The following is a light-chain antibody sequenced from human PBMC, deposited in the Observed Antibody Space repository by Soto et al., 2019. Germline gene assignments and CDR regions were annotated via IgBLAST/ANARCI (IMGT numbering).Light chain of an antibody. Sequence: QSVLTQPASVSGSPGQPITISCTGTSSDVGGYNYVSWYQQHPGKAPKLVIYGVSYRPSGVSARFSGSKFQNTASLTISGLQAEDEADYYCSSFRSGSVVLFGGGTKLTVL. CDR2: GVS. CDR3: SSFRSGSVVL. V-gene: IGLV2-14*01. CDR1: SSDVGGYNY. J-gene: IGLJ3*02.